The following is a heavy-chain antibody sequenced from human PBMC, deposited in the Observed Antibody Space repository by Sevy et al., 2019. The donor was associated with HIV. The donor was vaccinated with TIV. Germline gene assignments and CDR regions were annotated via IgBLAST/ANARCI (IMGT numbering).Heavy chain of an antibody. Sequence: GGSLRLSCAASGFTFSTYWVNWIRQAPGKGLVWVSRISSYGASTNYADSVKDRFTISRDNAKNTLHLQMNSLRAEDTAVYYCARDPISSSWQQVFDYWGQGILVTVSS. CDR3: ARDPISSSWQQVFDY. CDR1: GFTFSTYW. V-gene: IGHV3-74*01. CDR2: ISSYGAST. J-gene: IGHJ4*02. D-gene: IGHD6-13*01.